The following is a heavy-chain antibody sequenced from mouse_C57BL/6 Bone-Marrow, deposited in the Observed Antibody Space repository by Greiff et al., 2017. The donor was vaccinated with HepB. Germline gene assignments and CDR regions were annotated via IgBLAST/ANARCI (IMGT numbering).Heavy chain of an antibody. CDR1: GYTFTEYT. V-gene: IGHV1-62-2*01. Sequence: VMLVESGAELVKPGASVKLSCKASGYTFTEYTIHWVKQRSGQGLEWIGWFYPGSGSIKYNEKFKDKATLTADKSSSTVYMELSRLTSEDSAVYFCARHEGELRLRYAKDYWGQGTSVTVSS. J-gene: IGHJ4*01. CDR2: FYPGSGSI. D-gene: IGHD3-2*02. CDR3: ARHEGELRLRYAKDY.